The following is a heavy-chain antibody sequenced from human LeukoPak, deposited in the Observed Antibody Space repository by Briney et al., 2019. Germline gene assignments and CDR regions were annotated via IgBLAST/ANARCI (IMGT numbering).Heavy chain of an antibody. D-gene: IGHD5-18*01. CDR2: IYYSGSR. CDR3: ARVTPRTAMVTGPFDY. CDR1: GGSISSHY. J-gene: IGHJ4*02. Sequence: SETLSLTCTVYGGSISSHYWSWVRQPPGKVLEWLGYIYYSGSRNYNPSLKSRVTISVDTSKNQFSLKLTSVPAADTAVYYCARVTPRTAMVTGPFDYWGQGTLVTVSS. V-gene: IGHV4-59*11.